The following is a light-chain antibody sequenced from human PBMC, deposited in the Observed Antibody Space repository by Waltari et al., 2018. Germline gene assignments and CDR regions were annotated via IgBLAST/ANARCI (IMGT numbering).Light chain of an antibody. V-gene: IGLV3-1*01. CDR1: KLGDKY. Sequence: SYDLTQPPSVSVSPGQTATITCSGDKLGDKYAFWYQQKPGQSPVLVLYQDAKRPSGIPARFSGSNSGNTATLTIRMTQPMDEADYYCQVWDTTRGFYGSGTKVTVL. CDR3: QVWDTTRGF. CDR2: QDA. J-gene: IGLJ1*01.